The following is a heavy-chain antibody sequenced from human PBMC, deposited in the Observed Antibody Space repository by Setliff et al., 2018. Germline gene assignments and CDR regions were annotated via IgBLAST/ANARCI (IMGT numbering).Heavy chain of an antibody. CDR2: IYTGGST. V-gene: IGHV3-53*01. D-gene: IGHD3-10*01. CDR1: GFTVNDNF. Sequence: LRLSCVVSGFTVNDNFMTWVRQSPGRGLEWVSLIYTGGSTHYADSVKGRFTISRDKSKNTLYLHLSSLRAEDTATYYCARDRGGTNPWFDFWGQGTLVTVSS. CDR3: ARDRGGTNPWFDF. J-gene: IGHJ5*01.